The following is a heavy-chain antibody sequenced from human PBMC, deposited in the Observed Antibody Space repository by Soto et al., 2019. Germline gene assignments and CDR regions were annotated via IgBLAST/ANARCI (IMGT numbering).Heavy chain of an antibody. D-gene: IGHD1-26*01. Sequence: PSETLSLTCTVSGGSISSSSYYWGWIRQPPGRGLEWIGSIYYGGSTYYNPSLKSRVTISVDTSKNQFSLKLSSVTTADTAVYYCARDRGSYVGYWGQGTLVTVSS. CDR2: IYYGGST. CDR3: ARDRGSYVGY. CDR1: GGSISSSSYY. V-gene: IGHV4-39*02. J-gene: IGHJ4*02.